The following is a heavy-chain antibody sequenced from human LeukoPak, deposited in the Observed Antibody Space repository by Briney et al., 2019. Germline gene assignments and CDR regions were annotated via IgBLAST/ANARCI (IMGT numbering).Heavy chain of an antibody. D-gene: IGHD2-21*01. CDR3: ARDAEGDTINPSYFDY. CDR2: IIPIFGTA. J-gene: IGHJ4*02. CDR1: GGTFSSYA. V-gene: IGHV1-69*05. Sequence: SVKVSCKASGGTFSSYAISWVRQAPGQGLEWMGGIIPIFGTANYAQKFQGRVTITTDESTSTAYMELSSLRSEDTAVYYCARDAEGDTINPSYFDYWGQGTLVTVSS.